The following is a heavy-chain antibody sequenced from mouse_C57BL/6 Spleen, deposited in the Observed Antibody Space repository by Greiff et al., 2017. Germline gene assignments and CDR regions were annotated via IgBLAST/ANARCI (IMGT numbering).Heavy chain of an antibody. J-gene: IGHJ1*03. CDR1: GYTFTSYW. D-gene: IGHD1-1*01. V-gene: IGHV1-69*01. CDR2: IDPSDSYT. Sequence: QVQLQQPGAELVMPGASVKLSCKASGYTFTSYWMHWVKQRPGQGLAWIGEIDPSDSYTNYNQKIKGKSTLTVDKSSSTAYMQLSSLTSEYSAVYYCARRDYYGSSYWYFDVRGTGATVTGSS. CDR3: ARRDYYGSSYWYFDV.